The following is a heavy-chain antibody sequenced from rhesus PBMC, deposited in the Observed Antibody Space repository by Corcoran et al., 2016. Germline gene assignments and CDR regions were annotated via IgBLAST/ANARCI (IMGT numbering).Heavy chain of an antibody. D-gene: IGHD3-9*01. J-gene: IGHJ5-1*01. V-gene: IGHV4S12*01. Sequence: QVQLQESGPGVVKPSETLSLTCAVSGGTISSGYYYWSWIRQPPGKGLEWIGGIYMNRERTNYNPPLKRRVTIAKDTAKNQVSLKLSSVTATDTAVYYCARDLITRRIRSRFDVWGPGVLVTVSS. CDR3: ARDLITRRIRSRFDV. CDR2: IYMNRERT. CDR1: GGTISSGYYY.